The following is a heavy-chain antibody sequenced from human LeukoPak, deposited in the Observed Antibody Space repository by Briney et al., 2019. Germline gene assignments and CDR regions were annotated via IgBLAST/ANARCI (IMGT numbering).Heavy chain of an antibody. D-gene: IGHD6-13*01. J-gene: IGHJ4*02. V-gene: IGHV1-2*02. CDR1: GYTFSVYY. CDR3: ARGVATTGAKFFDY. Sequence: ASVKVSCKASGYTFSVYYIHWLRQAPGQGLEWLGWINPNNGGTLYSQKFQGGVTMSRDTSTSAVYMELNRLTTDDTAVYFCARGVATTGAKFFDYWGQGTLVTVSS. CDR2: INPNNGGT.